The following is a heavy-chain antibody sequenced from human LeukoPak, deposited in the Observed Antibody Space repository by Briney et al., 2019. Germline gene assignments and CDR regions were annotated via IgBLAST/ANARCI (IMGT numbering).Heavy chain of an antibody. Sequence: SETLSLTCTVSGDSIDTYVWSWIRQPPGKGLEWIGYVYYSGSTNYNPSLKSRVTISVDRSKNQFSLKLSSVTAADTAVYYCARAVATTHYYYYYMDVWGKGTTVTVSS. CDR2: VYYSGST. CDR1: GDSIDTYV. J-gene: IGHJ6*03. V-gene: IGHV4-59*12. D-gene: IGHD5-24*01. CDR3: ARAVATTHYYYYYMDV.